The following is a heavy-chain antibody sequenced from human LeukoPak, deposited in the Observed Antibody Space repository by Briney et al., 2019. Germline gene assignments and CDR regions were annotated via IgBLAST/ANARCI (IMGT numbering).Heavy chain of an antibody. J-gene: IGHJ4*02. Sequence: ASVKVSCKASGYTFTGYYMHWVRQAPGQGLEWMGWINPNSGGTNYAQKFQGGVTMTRDTSISTAYMELSRLRSDDTAVYYCARFSPYGDPYDYWGQGTLVTVSP. CDR1: GYTFTGYY. CDR3: ARFSPYGDPYDY. CDR2: INPNSGGT. V-gene: IGHV1-2*02. D-gene: IGHD4-17*01.